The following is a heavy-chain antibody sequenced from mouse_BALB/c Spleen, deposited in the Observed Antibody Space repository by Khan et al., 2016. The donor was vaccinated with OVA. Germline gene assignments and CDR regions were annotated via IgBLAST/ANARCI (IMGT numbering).Heavy chain of an antibody. CDR1: GYSITSDYA. V-gene: IGHV3-2*02. D-gene: IGHD2-3*01. Sequence: VQLKESGPGLVKPSQSLSLTCTVTGYSITSDYAWNWIRQFPGNKLEWMGYISSSGSTNYNPALKSRISITRDTSKNQFFLQLNSVTTEDTATYYCARDGSRYNYAMDDWGQGTSVTVSS. CDR3: ARDGSRYNYAMDD. CDR2: ISSSGST. J-gene: IGHJ4*01.